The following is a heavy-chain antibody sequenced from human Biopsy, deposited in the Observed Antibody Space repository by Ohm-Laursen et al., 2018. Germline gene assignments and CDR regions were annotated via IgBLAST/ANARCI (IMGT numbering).Heavy chain of an antibody. CDR2: ICSDGNNT. CDR1: GFTFSRHG. J-gene: IGHJ4*02. Sequence: SLRLSCSASGFTFSRHGMHWVRQAPGKGLAWVAVICSDGNNTYSADSVKGRFTISRDTSRNTLYMQMNSLRVEDTALYYCARDAEEFDSSGPRFDYWGQGTLVTVSS. V-gene: IGHV3-33*01. D-gene: IGHD3-22*01. CDR3: ARDAEEFDSSGPRFDY.